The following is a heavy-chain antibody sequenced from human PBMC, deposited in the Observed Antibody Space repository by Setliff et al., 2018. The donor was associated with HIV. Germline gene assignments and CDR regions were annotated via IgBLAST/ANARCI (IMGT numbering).Heavy chain of an antibody. CDR1: GFTFSSYG. CDR2: IWYDGSNK. CDR3: ARWPVVVPAAMWGLSPYYYYGMDV. J-gene: IGHJ6*02. Sequence: GGSLRLSCAASGFTFSSYGMHWVRQAPGKGLEWVAVIWYDGSNKYYADSVKGRLTISRDNSKNTLYLQMNSLRAEDTAVYYCARWPVVVPAAMWGLSPYYYYGMDVWGQGTTVTVSS. V-gene: IGHV3-33*01. D-gene: IGHD2-2*01.